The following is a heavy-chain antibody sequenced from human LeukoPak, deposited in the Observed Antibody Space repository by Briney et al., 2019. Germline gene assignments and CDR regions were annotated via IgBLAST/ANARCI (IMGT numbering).Heavy chain of an antibody. CDR2: INTGSNLV. Sequence: PGGSLRLSCAASGFTFSTYTMNWVRQAPGKGLEWVSSINTGSNLVYYADSVKGRFTISRDNAKNSLYLQMNSLRAEDTAVYYCARPQEPEGYRSWSGRDNYYMDVWGKGNTVTVSS. CDR1: GFTFSTYT. CDR3: ARPQEPEGYRSWSGRDNYYMDV. J-gene: IGHJ6*03. V-gene: IGHV3-21*01. D-gene: IGHD6-6*01.